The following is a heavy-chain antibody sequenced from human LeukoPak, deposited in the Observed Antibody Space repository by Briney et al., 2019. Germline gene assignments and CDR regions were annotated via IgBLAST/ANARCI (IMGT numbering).Heavy chain of an antibody. CDR2: ISWNSGSI. Sequence: GGSLRLSCAASGFTFSSYAMHWVRQAPGKGLEWVSGISWNSGSIGYADSVKGRFTISRDNAKNSLYLQMNSLRAEDTALYYCAKDERSSSSLAFDYWGQGTLVTVSS. CDR1: GFTFSSYA. J-gene: IGHJ4*02. D-gene: IGHD6-6*01. CDR3: AKDERSSSSLAFDY. V-gene: IGHV3-9*01.